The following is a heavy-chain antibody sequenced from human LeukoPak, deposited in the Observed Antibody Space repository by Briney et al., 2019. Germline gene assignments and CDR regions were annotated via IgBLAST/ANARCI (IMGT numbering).Heavy chain of an antibody. V-gene: IGHV4-59*01. CDR1: GGSISGYY. Sequence: SETLSLTCTVSGGSISGYYWSWIRQPPGKGLEYIGYIYYSGSTNYNPSLKSRVTISVDTSKHQFSLKLSSVTAADTAVYYCARTSGRRDRLGYFDYWGQGTLVTVSS. D-gene: IGHD3-16*01. J-gene: IGHJ4*02. CDR2: IYYSGST. CDR3: ARTSGRRDRLGYFDY.